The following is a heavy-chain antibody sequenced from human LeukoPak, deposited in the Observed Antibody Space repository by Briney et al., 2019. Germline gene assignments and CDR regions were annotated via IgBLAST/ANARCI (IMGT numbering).Heavy chain of an antibody. J-gene: IGHJ4*02. V-gene: IGHV4-39*01. D-gene: IGHD3-22*01. Sequence: SETLSLTCTASGVSISGVGYYWGWIRQPPGKGLEWIGSISYGGSTYYNPSLKSRVFIYVDMSKNQVSLKLSSVTAADTALYYCAGYYYDSSGYFGCGQGTLVTVSS. CDR1: GVSISGVGYY. CDR2: ISYGGST. CDR3: AGYYYDSSGYFG.